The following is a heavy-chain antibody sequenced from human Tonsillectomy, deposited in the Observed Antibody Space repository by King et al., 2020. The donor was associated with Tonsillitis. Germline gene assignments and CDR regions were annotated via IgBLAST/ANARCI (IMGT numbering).Heavy chain of an antibody. D-gene: IGHD3-22*01. CDR1: GFTFSSYA. V-gene: IGHV3-23*01. CDR3: AKDIRGSWLSGAFYI. CDR2: ISGSGGST. Sequence: VQLLESGGGLVQPGGSLRLSCAASGFTFSSYAMSWVRQAPGKGLEWVSAISGSGGSTSYADSVKGRFTISRDNSKNTLYLQRNSLRAEDTAVCYCAKDIRGSWLSGAFYIWGQGTMVTVSS. J-gene: IGHJ3*02.